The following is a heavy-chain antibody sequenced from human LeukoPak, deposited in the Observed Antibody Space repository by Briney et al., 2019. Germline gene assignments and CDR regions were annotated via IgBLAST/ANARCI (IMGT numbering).Heavy chain of an antibody. CDR1: GFTFSSDA. CDR3: AKDRGVSHGLYYFDY. Sequence: PGGSLRLSCAASGFTFSSDAMSWGRQAPGKGLEWVSAISGSGGSTYYADSVKGRFTISRDNSKNTLYLQMTSLRAEDTAVYYCAKDRGVSHGLYYFDYWGQGTLVTVSS. CDR2: ISGSGGST. D-gene: IGHD3/OR15-3a*01. V-gene: IGHV3-23*01. J-gene: IGHJ4*02.